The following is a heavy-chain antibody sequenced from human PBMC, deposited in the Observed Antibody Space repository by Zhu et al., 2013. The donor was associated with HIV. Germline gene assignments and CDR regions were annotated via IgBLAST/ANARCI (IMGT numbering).Heavy chain of an antibody. CDR1: GYIFTAYY. V-gene: IGHV1-2*02. Sequence: QVQLVQSGAEVREPGASVKVSCKASGYIFTAYYIHWLRQAPGQGLEWMGWINPNAGGTDYAQKFQGRITMTRDTSTNTAYMELSRLTPDDTAVYYCSRTKMFAGYWSDFWGQGTLVTVSS. J-gene: IGHJ4*02. CDR3: SRTKMFAGYWSDF. D-gene: IGHD3-9*01. CDR2: INPNAGGT.